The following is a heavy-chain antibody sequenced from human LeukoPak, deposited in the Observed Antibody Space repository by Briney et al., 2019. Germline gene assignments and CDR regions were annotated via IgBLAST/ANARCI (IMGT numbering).Heavy chain of an antibody. CDR1: GFPFSSYA. Sequence: GGSLRLSCAASGFPFSSYAMSWVRQAPREGLELVSTFSGSGGSTYYADSVKGRFTISRDNSKNTLYLQMNSLRAEDTAVYYCAKDKGYCSSTSCYTIFDYWGQGTLVTVSS. CDR3: AKDKGYCSSTSCYTIFDY. D-gene: IGHD2-2*02. J-gene: IGHJ4*02. V-gene: IGHV3-23*01. CDR2: FSGSGGST.